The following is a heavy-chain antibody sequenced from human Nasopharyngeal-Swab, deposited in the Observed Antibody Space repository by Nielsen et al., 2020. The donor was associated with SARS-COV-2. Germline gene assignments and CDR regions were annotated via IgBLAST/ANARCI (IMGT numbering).Heavy chain of an antibody. J-gene: IGHJ6*03. D-gene: IGHD6-13*01. CDR2: ISYDGSNK. V-gene: IGHV3-30*18. CDR3: AKDEAARFYYYYMDV. Sequence: VREAPGKGLEWVAVISYDGSNKYYADSVKGRFTISRDNSKNTLYLQMSSLRAEDTAVYYCAKDEAARFYYYYMDVWGKGTTVTVSS.